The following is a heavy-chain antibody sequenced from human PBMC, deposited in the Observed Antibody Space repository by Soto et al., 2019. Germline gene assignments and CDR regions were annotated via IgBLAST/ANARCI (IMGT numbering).Heavy chain of an antibody. V-gene: IGHV1-18*04. CDR1: GYTFTSYG. Sequence: RASVKVSCKASGYTFTSYGISWVRQAPGQGLEWMGWISAYNGNTNYAQKLQGRVTMTTDTSTSTAYMELRSLRSDDTAVYYCARDIVVVPAAIFYYYYGMDVWGQGTTVTVSS. CDR3: ARDIVVVPAAIFYYYYGMDV. J-gene: IGHJ6*02. CDR2: ISAYNGNT. D-gene: IGHD2-2*02.